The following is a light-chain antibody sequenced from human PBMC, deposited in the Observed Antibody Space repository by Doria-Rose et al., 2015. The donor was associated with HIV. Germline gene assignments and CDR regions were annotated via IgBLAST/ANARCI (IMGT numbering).Light chain of an antibody. CDR3: HQYGTSWT. Sequence: TQSPGTLSLSPGERATLSCRASQSFSSTYLAWYQQKPGQAPSLHIYDGSTRATGIPDRFSASGSGTDFTLTINRLEPEDFAPYYCHQYGTSWTFGQGTKVEI. J-gene: IGKJ1*01. CDR1: QSFSSTY. CDR2: DGS. V-gene: IGKV3-20*01.